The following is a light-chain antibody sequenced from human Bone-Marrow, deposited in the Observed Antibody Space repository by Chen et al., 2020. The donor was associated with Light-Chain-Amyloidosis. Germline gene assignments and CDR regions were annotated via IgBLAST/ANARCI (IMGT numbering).Light chain of an antibody. CDR2: GNS. CDR3: QSYDTALLSLV. J-gene: IGLJ2*01. Sequence: QSVLTQPPSVSGAPGQRVTISCTGSSSNIGAGYDVHWYQQLPGTAPKLLIYGNSNRPSGVPDRFSASKSGTSASLSITGLQVADEADYYCQSYDTALLSLVFGGGTKLTV. CDR1: SSNIGAGYD. V-gene: IGLV1-40*01.